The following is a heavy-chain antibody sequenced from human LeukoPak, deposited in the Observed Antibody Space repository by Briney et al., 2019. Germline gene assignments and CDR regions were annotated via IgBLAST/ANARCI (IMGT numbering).Heavy chain of an antibody. V-gene: IGHV1-69*04. J-gene: IGHJ5*02. CDR2: IIPIFGIA. CDR1: GGTFSSYA. Sequence: SVKVSCKASGGTFSSYAISWVRQAPGQGLEWMGRIIPIFGIANYAQKFQGRVTITADKSTSTAYMELSSLRTEDTAVYYCARDTMVPAAINWFDPWGQGTLVTVSS. CDR3: ARDTMVPAAINWFDP. D-gene: IGHD2-2*01.